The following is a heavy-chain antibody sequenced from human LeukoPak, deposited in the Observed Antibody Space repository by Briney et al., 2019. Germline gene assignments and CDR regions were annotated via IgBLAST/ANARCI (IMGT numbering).Heavy chain of an antibody. CDR3: ATNTDYRFDY. CDR2: IEKDGSDI. J-gene: IGHJ4*02. D-gene: IGHD3-16*01. V-gene: IGHV3-7*01. CDR1: GFPFRAHW. Sequence: GGALRLSCATSGFPFRAHWMSWVRQAPGKGLEWVANIEKDGSDIHYADSVRGRFTISRDNTQTSQWLQMNSLRVEDTAIYYCATNTDYRFDYWGQGILVTVSS.